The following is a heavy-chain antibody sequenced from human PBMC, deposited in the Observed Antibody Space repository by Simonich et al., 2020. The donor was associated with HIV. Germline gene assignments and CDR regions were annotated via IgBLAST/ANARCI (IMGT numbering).Heavy chain of an antibody. J-gene: IGHJ4*02. CDR2: LNPNTGTP. D-gene: IGHD3-10*01. CDR1: GYTFTTYA. Sequence: QVQLVQSGSEFRKTGASVKVSCKASGYTFTTYAINWVRQAPGQGLEWSGWLNPNTGTPTYAQDFTGRFVFSLKTSVSPAYLQIRSLKAEDTAVYFCAREDYSGSATYPGDYWGQGTLVTVSS. V-gene: IGHV7-4-1*01. CDR3: AREDYSGSATYPGDY.